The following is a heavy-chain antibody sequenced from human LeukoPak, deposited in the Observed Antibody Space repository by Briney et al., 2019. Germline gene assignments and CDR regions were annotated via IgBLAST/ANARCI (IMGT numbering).Heavy chain of an antibody. CDR1: GFTFSSYW. J-gene: IGHJ4*02. V-gene: IGHV3-7*04. Sequence: QSGGSLRLSCAASGFTFSSYWMSWVRQAPGKGLEWVANIKQDGSEKYYVDSVKGRFTISRDNAKNSLYLQMNSLRAEDTAVYYCARGTGYSSSWFDFWGQGTLVTVSS. CDR2: IKQDGSEK. CDR3: ARGTGYSSSWFDF. D-gene: IGHD6-13*01.